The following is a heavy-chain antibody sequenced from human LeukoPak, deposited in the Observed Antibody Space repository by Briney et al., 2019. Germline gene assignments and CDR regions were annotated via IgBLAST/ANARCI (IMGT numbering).Heavy chain of an antibody. CDR1: GFTLSSYA. CDR2: ISGSGGST. J-gene: IGHJ4*02. CDR3: AKYQGSRNFYDY. V-gene: IGHV3-23*01. Sequence: GGSLRLSCAASGFTLSSYAMSWVRQAPGKGLEWVSAISGSGGSTYYADSVKGRFTISRDIPKNTLFLQMNSLRAEDTAVYYCAKYQGSRNFYDYWGQGTLVTVSS. D-gene: IGHD1-14*01.